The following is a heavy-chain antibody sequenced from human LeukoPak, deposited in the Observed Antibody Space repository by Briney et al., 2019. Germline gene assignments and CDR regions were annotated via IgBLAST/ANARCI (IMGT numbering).Heavy chain of an antibody. CDR1: GFAFSSYE. V-gene: IGHV3-48*03. CDR3: ARGRTVTTVDYYYGVDV. CDR2: SNSGGNII. D-gene: IGHD4-17*01. Sequence: PGGSLRLSCAASGFAFSSYEMNWVRQAPGKGLEWVSYSNSGGNIIYYTDSVKGRFTISRDNSKNTLYLQMNSLRAEDTAVYYCARGRTVTTVDYYYGVDVWGQGTTVTVSS. J-gene: IGHJ6*02.